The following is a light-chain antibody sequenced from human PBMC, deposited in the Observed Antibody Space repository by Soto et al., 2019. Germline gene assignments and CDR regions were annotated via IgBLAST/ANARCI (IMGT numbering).Light chain of an antibody. CDR3: QHYYGIPS. Sequence: DIVMTQSPDSLAVSLGERATINCKSSQSVLSSSDNKNYLAWYQQKPGQPPKLLIYLASTRESGVPDRFSGSGSGTDFTLAISSLQAEDVAVYYCQHYYGIPSFGPGTKVDIK. CDR1: QSVLSSSDNKNY. J-gene: IGKJ3*01. CDR2: LAS. V-gene: IGKV4-1*01.